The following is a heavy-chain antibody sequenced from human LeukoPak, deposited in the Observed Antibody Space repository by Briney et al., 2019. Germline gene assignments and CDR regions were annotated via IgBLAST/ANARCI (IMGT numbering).Heavy chain of an antibody. V-gene: IGHV4-59*01. CDR1: RDSISGYS. D-gene: IGHD4/OR15-4a*01. CDR2: IYYSGDT. Sequence: SETLSLTCSVSRDSISGYSWSWIRQSPGGGLEWIGYIYYSGDTAYNPSLRSRVTMSVDTSKNQFSLQLRSMTTADTAVYYCVRGPYGASISKWFDPWGQGTQVIVSP. J-gene: IGHJ5*02. CDR3: VRGPYGASISKWFDP.